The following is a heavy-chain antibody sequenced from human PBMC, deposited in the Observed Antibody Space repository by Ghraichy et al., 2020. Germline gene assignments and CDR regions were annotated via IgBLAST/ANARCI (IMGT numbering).Heavy chain of an antibody. V-gene: IGHV1-69*13. Sequence: SVHVSCKASGGTFSSYAISWVRQAPGQGLEWMGGIIPIFGTANYAQKFQGRVTITADESTSTAYMELSSLRSEDTAVYYCARERESSLTMTDAFDIWGQGTMVTVSS. CDR1: GGTFSSYA. J-gene: IGHJ3*02. D-gene: IGHD3-22*01. CDR2: IIPIFGTA. CDR3: ARERESSLTMTDAFDI.